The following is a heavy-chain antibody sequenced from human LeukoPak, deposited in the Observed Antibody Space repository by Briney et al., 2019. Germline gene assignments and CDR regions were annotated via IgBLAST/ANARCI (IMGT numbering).Heavy chain of an antibody. CDR1: GYSFTNYA. CDR3: ARVRAPTMRVVGRRDYIDY. CDR2: INTNTGNP. Sequence: GASVKVSCKASGYSFTNYAMNWVRQAPGQGLEWMGWINTNTGNPTYAQGFTGRFVFSLDTSVSTAYLQISSLKAEDTAVYYCARVRAPTMRVVGRRDYIDYWGQGTLVTVSS. J-gene: IGHJ4*02. D-gene: IGHD3-22*01. V-gene: IGHV7-4-1*02.